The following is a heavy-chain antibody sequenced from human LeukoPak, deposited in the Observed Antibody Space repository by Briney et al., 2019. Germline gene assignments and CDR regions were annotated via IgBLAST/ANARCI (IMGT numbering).Heavy chain of an antibody. Sequence: GGSLRLSCAASGFTVTDNYMNWVRQSSGKGLEWVSVIYGGGDTNYADSVKGRFTISRDNAKNTLYLQMNSLRAEDTAVYYCAKDTGGYKPNNWFDPWGQGTLVTVSS. V-gene: IGHV3-53*05. D-gene: IGHD5-24*01. CDR3: AKDTGGYKPNNWFDP. CDR2: IYGGGDT. J-gene: IGHJ5*02. CDR1: GFTVTDNY.